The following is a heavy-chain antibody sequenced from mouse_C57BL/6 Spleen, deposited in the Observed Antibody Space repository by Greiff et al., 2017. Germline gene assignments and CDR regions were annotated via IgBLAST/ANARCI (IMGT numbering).Heavy chain of an antibody. D-gene: IGHD2-3*01. CDR2: IYPGSGNT. CDR3: ARKDGYFAY. Sequence: QVQLQQSGAELVRPGASVKLSCKASGYTFTDYYINWVKQRPGQGLEWIARIYPGSGNTYYNEKFKGKATLTAEKSSSTAYMQLSSLTSEDSAVYFSARKDGYFAYWGQGTTLTVSA. J-gene: IGHJ2*01. CDR1: GYTFTDYY. V-gene: IGHV1-76*01.